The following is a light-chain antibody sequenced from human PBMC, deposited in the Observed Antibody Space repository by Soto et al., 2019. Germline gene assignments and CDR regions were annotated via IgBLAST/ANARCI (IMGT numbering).Light chain of an antibody. J-gene: IGKJ1*01. CDR3: QQYYTYSGT. CDR1: QSINKW. CDR2: DAS. V-gene: IGKV1-5*01. Sequence: DIQMTQSPSTLSASLGDRFTITCRASQSINKWLAWHQQKPGKAPKLLIYDASSLQSGVPPRFSGSGSGTEFTLTIRSLQPDDIATYYSQQYYTYSGTFGQGTKVDIK.